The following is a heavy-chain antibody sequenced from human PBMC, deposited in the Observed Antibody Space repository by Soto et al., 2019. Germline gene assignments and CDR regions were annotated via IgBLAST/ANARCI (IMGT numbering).Heavy chain of an antibody. J-gene: IGHJ6*02. D-gene: IGHD4-4*01. Sequence: ASVKVSCKVSGYTLTELSMHWVRQAPGKGLEWMGGFDPEDGETIYAQKFQGRVTMTEDTSTDTAYMELSSLRSEDTAVYYCATDPETKQNSNYGEYYYYGMDVWGQGTTVTVSS. CDR1: GYTLTELS. CDR3: ATDPETKQNSNYGEYYYYGMDV. V-gene: IGHV1-24*01. CDR2: FDPEDGET.